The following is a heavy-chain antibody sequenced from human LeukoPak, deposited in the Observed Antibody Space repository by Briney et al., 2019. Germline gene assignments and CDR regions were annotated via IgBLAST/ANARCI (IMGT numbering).Heavy chain of an antibody. CDR3: ATQHGAYYDILTGYYRGGYFDY. V-gene: IGHV3-7*01. Sequence: PGGSLRLSCAASGFTFSSYWMSWVRQAPGKGLEWVANIKQDGSEKYYVDSVKGRFTISRDNAKNSLYLQMNSLRAEDTAVYYCATQHGAYYDILTGYYRGGYFDYWGQGTLVTVSS. J-gene: IGHJ4*02. CDR1: GFTFSSYW. CDR2: IKQDGSEK. D-gene: IGHD3-9*01.